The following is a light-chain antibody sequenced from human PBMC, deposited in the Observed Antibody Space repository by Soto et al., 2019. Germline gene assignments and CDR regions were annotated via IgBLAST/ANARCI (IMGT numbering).Light chain of an antibody. J-gene: IGLJ1*01. CDR2: ENN. V-gene: IGLV1-40*01. CDR1: SSNIGAGYE. Sequence: QLVLTQPPSVSEAPGQRVTISCTGSSSNIGAGYEAHWYQQVPGTALKLLIYENNNRPSGVPDRFSGSKSGTSASLAITGLQAEDEAEYYCQSYDSSLSGYVFGTGTKLTVL. CDR3: QSYDSSLSGYV.